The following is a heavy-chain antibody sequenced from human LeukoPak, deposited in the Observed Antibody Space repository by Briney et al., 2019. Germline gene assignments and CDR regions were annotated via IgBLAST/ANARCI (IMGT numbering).Heavy chain of an antibody. D-gene: IGHD5-24*01. CDR3: AMKAVPRPRLHDAFDF. J-gene: IGHJ3*01. Sequence: GGSLRLSCAASGFTFSSYAMHWVRQAPGKGLEWVSGLSGLGYRTHYADSVKGRFTISRDNSQNMLFLQMDSLRVEDTAIYYCAMKAVPRPRLHDAFDFWGQGTVVSVSS. CDR1: GFTFSSYA. V-gene: IGHV3-23*01. CDR2: LSGLGYRT.